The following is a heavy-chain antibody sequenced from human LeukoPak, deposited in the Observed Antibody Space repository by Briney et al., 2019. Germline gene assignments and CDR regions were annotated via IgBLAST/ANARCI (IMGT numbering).Heavy chain of an antibody. Sequence: GGSLRLSCAASGFTFSSYGMTWVRQAPGKGLEWVSGISGSGDNTWYADSVKGRFTISRDNSKKALYLQMHSLRAEDMAVHYCAKASVWTMVRVVSYFDEWGQGIQVTVSS. D-gene: IGHD3-10*01. CDR2: ISGSGDNT. CDR3: AKASVWTMVRVVSYFDE. J-gene: IGHJ4*02. CDR1: GFTFSSYG. V-gene: IGHV3-23*01.